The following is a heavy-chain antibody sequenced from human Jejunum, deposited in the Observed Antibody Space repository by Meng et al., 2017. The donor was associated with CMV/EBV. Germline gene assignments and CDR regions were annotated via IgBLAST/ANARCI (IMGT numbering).Heavy chain of an antibody. V-gene: IGHV5-51*01. CDR3: ATFRGYTSGWFPDY. CDR2: IYPGDSDT. D-gene: IGHD6-19*01. Sequence: KGSGYSFNPDWIGWVRQMPGKGLEWMGIIYPGDSDTRYSPSFQGQVTISADKSISTAYVQWRSLKASDNAMYYCATFRGYTSGWFPDYWGQGTLVTVSS. CDR1: GYSFNPDW. J-gene: IGHJ4*02.